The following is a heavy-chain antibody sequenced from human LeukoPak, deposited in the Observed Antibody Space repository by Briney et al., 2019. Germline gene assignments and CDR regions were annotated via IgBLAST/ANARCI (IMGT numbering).Heavy chain of an antibody. J-gene: IGHJ4*02. CDR2: IKSKTDGGTT. D-gene: IGHD6-25*01. Sequence: SGGSLRLSCAASGFTFSNAWMSWVRQAPGKGLEWVGRIKSKTDGGTTDYAAPVKGRFTISRDDSKNTLYLQMNSLKTEDTAVYYCTIDRADSREYYFDYWGQGTLVTVSS. V-gene: IGHV3-15*01. CDR1: GFTFSNAW. CDR3: TIDRADSREYYFDY.